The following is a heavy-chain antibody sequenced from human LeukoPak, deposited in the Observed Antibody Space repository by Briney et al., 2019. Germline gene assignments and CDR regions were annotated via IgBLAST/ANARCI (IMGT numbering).Heavy chain of an antibody. CDR2: IWYDGSNK. CDR3: ARATYSNSRLEY. CDR1: GFTFSSYG. J-gene: IGHJ4*02. D-gene: IGHD4-11*01. V-gene: IGHV3-33*01. Sequence: GGSLRLSCAASGFTFSSYGMHWVRQAPGKGLEWVAVIWYDGSNKYYADSVKGRFTISRDNSKDTLYLQINSLRADDTAVYYCARATYSNSRLEYWGQGTLVTASS.